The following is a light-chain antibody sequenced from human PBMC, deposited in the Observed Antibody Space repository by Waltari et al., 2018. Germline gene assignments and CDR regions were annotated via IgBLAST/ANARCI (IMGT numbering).Light chain of an antibody. V-gene: IGKV3-20*01. CDR2: DAS. CDR1: QSLGRF. CDR3: QKYVNLPAT. Sequence: EIVLTQSPGTLFLSPGDKATISCRASQSLGRFLAWYQKKPGQAPRLLIYDASARAAGIPDRFSGSGSGTDFSLTISRLEPEDFAVYFCQKYVNLPATFGQGTKVEIQ. J-gene: IGKJ1*01.